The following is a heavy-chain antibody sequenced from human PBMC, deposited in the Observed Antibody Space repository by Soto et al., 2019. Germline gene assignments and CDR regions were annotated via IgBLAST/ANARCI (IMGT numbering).Heavy chain of an antibody. Sequence: EVQLVQSGGGLVQPGGSLRLSCAASGFTFSYYGMDWVRQAPGKGLEWVSYISSTSGTIDYADSVKGRFTISRDNAKDSLFLQMNSLRAEDTAVYYRARGGAARPDYWGQGALVTVSS. CDR2: ISSTSGTI. J-gene: IGHJ4*02. CDR1: GFTFSYYG. V-gene: IGHV3-48*01. CDR3: ARGGAARPDY.